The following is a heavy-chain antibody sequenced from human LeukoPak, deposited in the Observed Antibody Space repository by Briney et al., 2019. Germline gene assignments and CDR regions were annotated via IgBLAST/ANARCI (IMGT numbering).Heavy chain of an antibody. J-gene: IGHJ3*02. V-gene: IGHV3-30*02. D-gene: IGHD5-18*01. CDR2: IQYDGSET. CDR1: GFTFSSFG. CDR3: AKNRGYTYGYDAFDI. Sequence: GGSLRLSCTASGFTFSSFGIHWVRQAPGKGLEWVSFIQYDGSETYYADSVKGRFTISRNNSINTLFLQMNSLRTEDTAVYYCAKNRGYTYGYDAFDIWGQGTMATVSS.